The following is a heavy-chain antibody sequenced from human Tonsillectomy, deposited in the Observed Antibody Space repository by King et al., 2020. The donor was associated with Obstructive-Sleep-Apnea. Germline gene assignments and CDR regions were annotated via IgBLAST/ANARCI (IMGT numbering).Heavy chain of an antibody. J-gene: IGHJ4*02. CDR3: ARVRGWELFFFDY. CDR2: IYDSGST. Sequence: VQLQESGPGLVKPSETLSLTCSVSGGSISGFYWSWIRQPPGKGLEWIGYIYDSGSTNYNPSLKRRVTISLATSKKQFSLKLTSVTAADTAVYYCARVRGWELFFFDYWGQGTLVTVSS. CDR1: GGSISGFY. V-gene: IGHV4-59*01. D-gene: IGHD1-26*01.